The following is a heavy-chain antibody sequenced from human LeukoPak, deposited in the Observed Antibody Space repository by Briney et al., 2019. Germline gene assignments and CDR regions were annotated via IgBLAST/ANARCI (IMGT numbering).Heavy chain of an antibody. CDR1: GFTFEDYG. CDR2: LNLNGGST. Sequence: GGSLRLSCAASGFTFEDYGMTWVRQAPGKGLEWVAGLNLNGGSTSYADSVKGRFTISRDNAKNSLYLQMNSLRAEDTAFYFCARSMDSGYDSFDYWGQGTLVTVSS. V-gene: IGHV3-20*04. D-gene: IGHD5-12*01. J-gene: IGHJ4*02. CDR3: ARSMDSGYDSFDY.